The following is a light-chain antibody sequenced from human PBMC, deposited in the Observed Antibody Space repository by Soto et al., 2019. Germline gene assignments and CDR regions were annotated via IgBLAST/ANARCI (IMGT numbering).Light chain of an antibody. J-gene: IGLJ2*01. CDR2: GVN. CDR3: CSFTSSSTLV. Sequence: QSVLTQPASVSGSPGQSITISCTGTSSDVGRYDYVSWYQQHPGKAPKLMIYGVNNRSSGVSNRFSGSKSGNTASLTISGLQVDDEADYHCCSFTSSSTLVFGGGTKVTVL. V-gene: IGLV2-14*03. CDR1: SSDVGRYDY.